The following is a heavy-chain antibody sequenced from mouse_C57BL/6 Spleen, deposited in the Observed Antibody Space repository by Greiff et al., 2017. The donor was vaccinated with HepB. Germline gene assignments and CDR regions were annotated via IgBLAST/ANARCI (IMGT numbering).Heavy chain of an antibody. CDR1: GYTFTSYW. V-gene: IGHV1-64*01. CDR3: ATITTDAY. CDR2: IHPNSGST. J-gene: IGHJ3*01. D-gene: IGHD2-4*01. Sequence: QVQLQQPGAELVKPGASVKLSCKASGYTFTSYWMHWVKQRPGQGLEWIGMIHPNSGSTNYNEKFKSKATLTVDKSASPAYMKLSSLTSEDSAVYYCATITTDAYWGQGTLVTVSA.